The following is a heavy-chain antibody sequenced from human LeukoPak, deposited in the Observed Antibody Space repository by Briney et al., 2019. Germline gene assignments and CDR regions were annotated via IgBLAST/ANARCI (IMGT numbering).Heavy chain of an antibody. Sequence: SETLSLTCTVSGGSISSYYWSWIRRPPGKGLEWIGYIYYSGSTNYNPSLKSRVTISVDTSKNQFSLKLSSVTAADTAVYYCARVYGDYKGDAFDIWGQGTMVTVSS. J-gene: IGHJ3*02. CDR3: ARVYGDYKGDAFDI. CDR2: IYYSGST. CDR1: GGSISSYY. V-gene: IGHV4-59*01. D-gene: IGHD4-17*01.